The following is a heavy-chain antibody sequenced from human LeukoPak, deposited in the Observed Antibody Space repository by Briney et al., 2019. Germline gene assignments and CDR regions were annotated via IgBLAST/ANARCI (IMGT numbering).Heavy chain of an antibody. D-gene: IGHD3-10*01. V-gene: IGHV3-66*01. CDR3: ARGRLYYYGSGSYYNPLDY. CDR1: GFTVSSNY. Sequence: GGSLRLSCAASGFTVSSNYMSWVRQAPGKGLEWVSVLYSGGSTYYADSVKGRFTISRDNSKNTLYLQMNSLRAEDTAVYYCARGRLYYYGSGSYYNPLDYWGQGTLVTVSS. CDR2: LYSGGST. J-gene: IGHJ4*02.